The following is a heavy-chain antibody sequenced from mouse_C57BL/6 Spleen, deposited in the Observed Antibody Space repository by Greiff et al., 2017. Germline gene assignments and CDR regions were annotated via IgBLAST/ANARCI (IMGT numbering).Heavy chain of an antibody. CDR1: GFTFSSYA. CDR3: ARDPYDLNSYFDY. Sequence: EVQLVESGGGLVKPGGSLKLSCAASGFTFSSYAMSWVRQTPEKRLEWVATISDGGSYTYYPDNVKGRFTISRDNAKNNLYLQMSHLKSEDTAMYYCARDPYDLNSYFDYWGQGTTLTVSS. V-gene: IGHV5-4*01. J-gene: IGHJ2*01. CDR2: ISDGGSYT. D-gene: IGHD2-3*01.